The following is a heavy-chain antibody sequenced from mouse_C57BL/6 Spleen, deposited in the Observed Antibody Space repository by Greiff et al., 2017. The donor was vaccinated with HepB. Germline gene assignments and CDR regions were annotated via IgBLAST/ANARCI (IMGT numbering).Heavy chain of an antibody. CDR3: ARDDGYYWYFDG. CDR2: ISSGSSTI. CDR1: GFTFSDYG. V-gene: IGHV5-17*01. D-gene: IGHD2-3*01. Sequence: EVHLVESGGGLVKPGGSLKLSCAASGFTFSDYGMHWVRQAPEKGLEWVAYISSGSSTIYYADTVKGRFTISRDNAKNTLFLHMTRLRSEDTAMYYCARDDGYYWYFDGWGTGTTVTVSS. J-gene: IGHJ1*03.